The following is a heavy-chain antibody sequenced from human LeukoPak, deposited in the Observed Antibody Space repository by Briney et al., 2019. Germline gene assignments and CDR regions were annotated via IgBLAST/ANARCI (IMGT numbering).Heavy chain of an antibody. CDR2: IWYGGSNK. J-gene: IGHJ4*02. V-gene: IGHV3-33*03. Sequence: GGSLRLSCAASGFTFSSYGMHWVRQAPGKGLEWVAVIWYGGSNKYYADSVKGRFTISRDNAKNSLYLQMNSLRAEDTAVYYCVPNDYGDYWGQGTLVTVSS. CDR3: VPNDYGDY. CDR1: GFTFSSYG.